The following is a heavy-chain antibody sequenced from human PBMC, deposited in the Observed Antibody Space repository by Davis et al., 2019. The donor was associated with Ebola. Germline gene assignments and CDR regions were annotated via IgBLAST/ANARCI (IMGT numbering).Heavy chain of an antibody. D-gene: IGHD5-18*01. CDR2: ISWNSDSV. Sequence: GGSLRLSCVGSGFTFDDYAMHWVRHVPGKGLEWVSSISWNSDSVGYVDSVKGRFTISKDNAKNTLYLQMNGLRSDDTAIYYCARDSLRYSAAYGGWLDPWGQGTLVIVSS. CDR1: GFTFDDYA. CDR3: ARDSLRYSAAYGGWLDP. J-gene: IGHJ5*02. V-gene: IGHV3-9*01.